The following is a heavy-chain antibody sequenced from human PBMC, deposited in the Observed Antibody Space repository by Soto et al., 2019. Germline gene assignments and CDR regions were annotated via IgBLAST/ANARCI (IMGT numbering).Heavy chain of an antibody. D-gene: IGHD3-22*01. CDR2: IKYDGLYQ. CDR3: AKSFGLVSDSSGYFLNGMDA. CDR1: GFTFDDYG. Sequence: PAGSLTLTCVGSGFTFDDYGLHWVRQAPGKGLELAAIIKYDGLYQYYAASVKHRLTLSRDNSRNTVYLQMRNLRSEDTAVYYCAKSFGLVSDSSGYFLNGMDAWGQGTTVTVSS. J-gene: IGHJ6*02. V-gene: IGHV3-30*18.